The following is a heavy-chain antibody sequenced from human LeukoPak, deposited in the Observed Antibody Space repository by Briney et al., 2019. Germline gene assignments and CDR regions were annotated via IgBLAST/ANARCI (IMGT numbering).Heavy chain of an antibody. J-gene: IGHJ4*02. CDR1: GFTFSDYY. CDR3: ARDRTTVTTRSRYFDY. CDR2: ISSTGSSI. V-gene: IGHV3-11*04. Sequence: GGSLRLSCAASGFTFSDYYMSWIRPAPGKGLEWVSYISSTGSSIYYTDSVKGRFTISRDNAKNSLYLQMNSLRAEDTAVYYCARDRTTVTTRSRYFDYWGQGTLVTVSS. D-gene: IGHD4-17*01.